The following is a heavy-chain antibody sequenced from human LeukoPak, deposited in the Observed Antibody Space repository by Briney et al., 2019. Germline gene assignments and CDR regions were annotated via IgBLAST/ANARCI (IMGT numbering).Heavy chain of an antibody. V-gene: IGHV3-30-3*01. CDR3: ASGRAAAGTGYYFDY. D-gene: IGHD6-13*01. CDR2: ISYDGSNK. J-gene: IGHJ4*02. CDR1: GFTFSSYA. Sequence: GGSLRLSCAASGFTFSSYAMHWVRQAPGKGLEWVAVISYDGSNKYYADSVKGRFTISRDNSKNTLYLQMNSLRAEDTAVYYCASGRAAAGTGYYFDYWGQGTLVTVSS.